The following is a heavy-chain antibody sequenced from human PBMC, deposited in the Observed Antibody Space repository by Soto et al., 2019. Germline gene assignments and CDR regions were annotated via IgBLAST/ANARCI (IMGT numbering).Heavy chain of an antibody. CDR1: GGSFSGYY. CDR2: INHSGST. V-gene: IGHV4-34*01. J-gene: IGHJ5*02. Sequence: SETLSLTCAVYGGSFSGYYWSWIRQPPGKGLEWIGEINHSGSTNYNPSLKSRVTISVDTSKNQFSLKLSSVTAADTAVYYCARGRRYSSGWYGGRLDWFDPWGQGTLVTVSS. D-gene: IGHD6-19*01. CDR3: ARGRRYSSGWYGGRLDWFDP.